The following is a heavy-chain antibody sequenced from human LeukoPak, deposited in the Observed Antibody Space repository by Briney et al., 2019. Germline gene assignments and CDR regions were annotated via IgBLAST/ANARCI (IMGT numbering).Heavy chain of an antibody. CDR3: ARGASDSSGYYYMEYYFDY. CDR1: GGTFSSYA. D-gene: IGHD3-22*01. V-gene: IGHV1-69*04. CDR2: IIPILGIA. Sequence: SVKVSCKGSGGTFSSYAISWVRQAPGQGLEWMGRIIPILGIANYAQKFQGRVAITADKSTSTAYMELSSLRSEDTAVYYCARGASDSSGYYYMEYYFDYWGQGTLVTVSS. J-gene: IGHJ4*02.